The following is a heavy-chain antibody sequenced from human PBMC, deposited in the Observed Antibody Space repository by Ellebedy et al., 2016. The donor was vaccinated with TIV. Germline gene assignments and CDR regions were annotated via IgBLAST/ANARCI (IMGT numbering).Heavy chain of an antibody. V-gene: IGHV3-21*01. CDR1: GFTFSSYS. CDR2: ISSSSSYI. CDR3: ARDPTTVIDPYYFDY. D-gene: IGHD4-17*01. J-gene: IGHJ4*02. Sequence: GESLKISCAASGFTFSSYSMNWVRQAPGKGLEWVSSISSSSSYIYYADSVKGRFTISRDNAKNSLYLQMNSLRAEDTAVYYCARDPTTVIDPYYFDYWGQGTLVTVSS.